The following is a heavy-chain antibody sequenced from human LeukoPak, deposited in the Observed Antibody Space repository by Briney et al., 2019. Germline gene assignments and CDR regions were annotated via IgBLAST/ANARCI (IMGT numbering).Heavy chain of an antibody. CDR1: GFTFSDYY. Sequence: KPGGSLRLSCAASGFTFSDYYMSWIRQAPGKGLEWVSYISSSGSTIYYADSVKGRFTISRDNAKNSLYLQTNSLRAEDTAVYYCARGPPCSGGSCEQGGYYYYYMDVWGKGTTVTVSS. CDR2: ISSSGSTI. V-gene: IGHV3-11*04. J-gene: IGHJ6*03. D-gene: IGHD2-15*01. CDR3: ARGPPCSGGSCEQGGYYYYYMDV.